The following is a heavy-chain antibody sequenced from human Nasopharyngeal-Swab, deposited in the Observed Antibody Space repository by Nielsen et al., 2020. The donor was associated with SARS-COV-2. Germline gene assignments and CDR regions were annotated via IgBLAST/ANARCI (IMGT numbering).Heavy chain of an antibody. V-gene: IGHV1-46*01. CDR3: ARGGIPPHFRSYFDY. CDR2: INPSGGST. J-gene: IGHJ4*02. CDR1: GYTFTSYY. Sequence: ASVKVSCKASGYTFTSYYIHWVRQPPGQGLEWMGIINPSGGSTSYAQKFQGRVTMTRDTSTSTVYMELSSLRSEDTAVYYCARGGIPPHFRSYFDYWGQGTLVTVSS. D-gene: IGHD2-21*01.